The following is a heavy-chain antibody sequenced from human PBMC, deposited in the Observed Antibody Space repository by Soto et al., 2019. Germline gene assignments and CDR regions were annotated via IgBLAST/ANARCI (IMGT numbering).Heavy chain of an antibody. CDR2: IYYSGST. J-gene: IGHJ6*02. D-gene: IGHD3-16*01. CDR1: GGSISSGGYY. V-gene: IGHV4-31*03. CDR3: ERDNWGQHRMKGMDV. Sequence: QVQLQESGPGLVKPSQTLSLTCTVSGGSISSGGYYWSWIRQHPGKGLEWIGYIYYSGSTYYNPSLKSRVTISVDTSKNQFSLKLSSVTAADTAVYYCERDNWGQHRMKGMDVWGQGTTVTVSS.